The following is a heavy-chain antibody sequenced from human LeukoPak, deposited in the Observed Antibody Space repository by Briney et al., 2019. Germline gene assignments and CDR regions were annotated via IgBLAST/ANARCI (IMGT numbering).Heavy chain of an antibody. Sequence: YPGGSLRLSCAASGFTFSSYGMSWVRQAPGKGLEWVSAISGSGGSTYYADSVKGRFTISRDNAKNSLYLQMNSLRAEDTAVYYCAELGITMIGGVWGKGTTVTISS. CDR3: AELGITMIGGV. CDR1: GFTFSSYG. CDR2: ISGSGGST. D-gene: IGHD3-10*02. V-gene: IGHV3-23*01. J-gene: IGHJ6*04.